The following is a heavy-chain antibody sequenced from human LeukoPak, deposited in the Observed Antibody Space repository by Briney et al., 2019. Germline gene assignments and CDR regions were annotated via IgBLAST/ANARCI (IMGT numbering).Heavy chain of an antibody. V-gene: IGHV4-34*01. CDR2: INHSGST. CDR1: GGSISSYY. J-gene: IGHJ3*02. D-gene: IGHD3-22*01. Sequence: SETLSLTCTVSGGSISSYYWSWIRQPPGKGLEWIGEINHSGSTNYNPSLKSRVTISVDTSKNQFSLKLSSVTAADTAVYYCARALPYYYDSSGADAFDIWGQGTMVTVSS. CDR3: ARALPYYYDSSGADAFDI.